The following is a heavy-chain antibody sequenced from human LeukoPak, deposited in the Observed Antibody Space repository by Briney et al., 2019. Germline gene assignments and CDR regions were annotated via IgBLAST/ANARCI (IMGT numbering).Heavy chain of an antibody. J-gene: IGHJ6*03. CDR1: GFTFEDYA. V-gene: IGHV3-43D*03. CDR2: ISWDGGGT. Sequence: GGSLRLSCAASGFTFEDYAMHWVRQAPGKGLEWVSLISWDGGGTYYADSVKGRFTIFRDNSKNSLYLQMNSLSAEATALYYCAKGAGHQKWEQQPPYYYYYMEVWGKGTTVTISS. D-gene: IGHD1-26*01. CDR3: AKGAGHQKWEQQPPYYYYYMEV.